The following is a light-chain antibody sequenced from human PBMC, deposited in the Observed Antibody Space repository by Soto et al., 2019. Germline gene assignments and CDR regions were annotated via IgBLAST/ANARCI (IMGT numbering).Light chain of an antibody. CDR1: QSVSSSY. CDR2: GAS. Sequence: DIVLTQSAGTLSLSPGERATLSCRASQSVSSSYLAWYQQKPGQAPRLLIYGASSRATGIPDRFSGSGSGTDFTLTISRLEPEDFAVYYCQQYGSSPTFGGGTKVDIK. CDR3: QQYGSSPT. J-gene: IGKJ4*01. V-gene: IGKV3-20*01.